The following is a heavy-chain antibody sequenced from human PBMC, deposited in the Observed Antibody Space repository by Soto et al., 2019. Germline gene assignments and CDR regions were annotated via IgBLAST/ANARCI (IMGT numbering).Heavy chain of an antibody. D-gene: IGHD2-15*01. V-gene: IGHV4-34*01. CDR2: INHSGST. J-gene: IGHJ6*02. CDR1: GGSFSGYY. Sequence: SETLSLTCAVYGGSFSGYYWSWIRQPPGKGLEWIGEINHSGSTNYNPSLKSRVTISVDTSKNQFSLKLSSVTAADTAVYYCARGRHLGYCSGGRCYPYYYYGMDVWGQGTTVTVA. CDR3: ARGRHLGYCSGGRCYPYYYYGMDV.